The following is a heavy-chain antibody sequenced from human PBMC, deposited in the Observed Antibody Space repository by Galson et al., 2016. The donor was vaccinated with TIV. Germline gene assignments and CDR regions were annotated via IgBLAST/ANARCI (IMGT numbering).Heavy chain of an antibody. J-gene: IGHJ4*02. D-gene: IGHD2/OR15-2a*01. CDR2: FDPEVSKT. V-gene: IGHV1-24*01. Sequence: SVKVSCKVSRNSLNELVIHWVRQAPGKGLEWMGGFDPEVSKTVYAQMLQGIVTMAADTSRNTAYMELGSLRFEATAVYYCATVAWFPGLSLDNWGQGTLVTVSS. CDR3: ATVAWFPGLSLDN. CDR1: RNSLNELV.